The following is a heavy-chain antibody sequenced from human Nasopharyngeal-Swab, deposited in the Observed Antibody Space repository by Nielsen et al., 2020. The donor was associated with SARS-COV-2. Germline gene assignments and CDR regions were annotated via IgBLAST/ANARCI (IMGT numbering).Heavy chain of an antibody. CDR1: GGSTSSNTW. Sequence: SETLSLTCAVSGGSTSSNTWWGWVRQTPGMGLEWIGEIIHSGGTNYNPALKSRVTISVDKSKNQLSLEVTSVTAADTAVYYCSRHYYYYMDIWGKGTTVTVSS. J-gene: IGHJ6*03. V-gene: IGHV4-4*02. CDR2: IIHSGGT. CDR3: SRHYYYYMDI.